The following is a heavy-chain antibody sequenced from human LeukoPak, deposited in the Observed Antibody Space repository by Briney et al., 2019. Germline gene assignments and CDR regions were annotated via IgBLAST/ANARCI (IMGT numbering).Heavy chain of an antibody. Sequence: GASVKVSCKVSGYTLTELSMHWVRQAPGKGLEWMGGFDPDDGETIYAQKFQGRVTMTEDTSTDTAYMELSSLRSEDTAVYYCATVDVPGASSTVRLPAWGQGTLVTVSS. CDR1: GYTLTELS. J-gene: IGHJ5*02. V-gene: IGHV1-24*01. CDR3: ATVDVPGASSTVRLPA. CDR2: FDPDDGET. D-gene: IGHD2-2*01.